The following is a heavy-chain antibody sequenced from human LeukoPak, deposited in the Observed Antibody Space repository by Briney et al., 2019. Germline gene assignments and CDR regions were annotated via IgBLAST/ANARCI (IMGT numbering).Heavy chain of an antibody. V-gene: IGHV4-34*01. CDR2: INHSGST. J-gene: IGHJ6*03. Sequence: PSETLSLTCAVYGGSFSGYYWSWIRQPPGKGLEWIGEINHSGSTSYNPSLKSRVTISVDTSKNQFSLKLSSVTAADTAVYYCASVSATVTTFYYYYMDVWGKGTTVTVSS. CDR3: ASVSATVTTFYYYYMDV. CDR1: GGSFSGYY. D-gene: IGHD4-11*01.